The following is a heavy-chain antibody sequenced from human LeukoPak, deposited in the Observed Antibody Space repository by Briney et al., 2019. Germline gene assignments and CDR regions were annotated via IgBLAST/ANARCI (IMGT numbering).Heavy chain of an antibody. D-gene: IGHD3-22*01. V-gene: IGHV3-21*01. CDR2: ISPTSAYI. CDR1: GFTLSGHR. CDR3: AXXIYYYEXXSYFSDAFDV. Sequence: GGSLRLSCAATGFTLSGHRMNWVRQAPGKGLDWVSSISPTSAYIYYQDSVKGRFTISRDDAKNSLNLEMDSLRAEDTAVYYCAXXIYYYEXXSYFSDAFDVWGQGTMVTVSS. J-gene: IGHJ3*01.